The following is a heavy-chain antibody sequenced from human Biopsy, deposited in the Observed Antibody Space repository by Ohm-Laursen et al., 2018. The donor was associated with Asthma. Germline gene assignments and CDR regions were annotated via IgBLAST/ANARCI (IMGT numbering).Heavy chain of an antibody. CDR2: ISYDGSSI. CDR3: AREGVAGTHIED. Sequence: SLRLSCTASGFNLNTYSVSWVRQAPGKGLEWVAVISYDGSSIYYADSVKGRFTISRDNSKNTLSLQMNSLTAEDTAVYYCAREGVAGTHIEDWGQGTLVTASS. V-gene: IGHV3-30-3*01. CDR1: GFNLNTYS. J-gene: IGHJ4*02. D-gene: IGHD6-19*01.